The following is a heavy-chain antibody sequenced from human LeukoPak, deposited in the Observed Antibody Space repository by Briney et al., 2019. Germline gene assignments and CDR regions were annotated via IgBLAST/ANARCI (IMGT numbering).Heavy chain of an antibody. Sequence: ASVKVSCKASSYSFTRYGISWVRQAPGQGLEWMGWISGYNGNTNYAQKFLGRVTMTTDTSTSTAFMELRSLRSDDTAVYYCARGVSGRGSRLGFYWGQGTLVTVSS. V-gene: IGHV1-18*01. CDR1: SYSFTRYG. D-gene: IGHD6-13*01. J-gene: IGHJ4*02. CDR2: ISGYNGNT. CDR3: ARGVSGRGSRLGFY.